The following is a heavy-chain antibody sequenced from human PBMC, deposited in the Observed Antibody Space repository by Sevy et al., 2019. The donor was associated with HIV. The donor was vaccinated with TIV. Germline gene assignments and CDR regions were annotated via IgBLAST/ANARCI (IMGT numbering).Heavy chain of an antibody. CDR1: GFTFSGST. J-gene: IGHJ4*02. CDR2: IRKKANIYAT. CDR3: SSPGVTSVTGDYFDY. V-gene: IGHV3-73*01. Sequence: GGSLRLSCAVSGFTFSGSTMYWVRQASGKGLEWIGRIRKKANIYATAYPASVKGRFTIARDDSKNTVYLQMNSLKTEDTAVYCCSSPGVTSVTGDYFDYWGQGTLVTVSS. D-gene: IGHD4-17*01.